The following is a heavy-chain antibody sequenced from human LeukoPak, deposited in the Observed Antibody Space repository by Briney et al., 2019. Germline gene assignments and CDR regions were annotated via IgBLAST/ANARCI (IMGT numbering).Heavy chain of an antibody. D-gene: IGHD2-15*01. CDR3: ASRGYCSGGSCPNYFDY. Sequence: SVKVSCKASGGTFSSYAISWVRQAPGQGREWMGGIIPIFGTANYAQKFQGRVTITADESTSTAYMELSSLRSEDTAVYYCASRGYCSGGSCPNYFDYWGQGNLVTVSS. J-gene: IGHJ4*02. CDR1: GGTFSSYA. CDR2: IIPIFGTA. V-gene: IGHV1-69*01.